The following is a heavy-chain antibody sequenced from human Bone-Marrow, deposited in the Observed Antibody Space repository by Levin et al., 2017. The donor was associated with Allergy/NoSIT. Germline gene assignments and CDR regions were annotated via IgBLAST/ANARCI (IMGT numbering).Heavy chain of an antibody. V-gene: IGHV3-9*01. CDR1: GFDFDDYA. D-gene: IGHD5-18*01. Sequence: LSLTCAVSGFDFDDYAMHWVRQAPGRGLEWVSAISWNSDTVGYADSVKGRFTISRDNAKNSLYLQMDNLRLEDTALYYCAKAAPGEAMGSLGSWGQGTLVTVSS. J-gene: IGHJ4*02. CDR2: ISWNSDTV. CDR3: AKAAPGEAMGSLGS.